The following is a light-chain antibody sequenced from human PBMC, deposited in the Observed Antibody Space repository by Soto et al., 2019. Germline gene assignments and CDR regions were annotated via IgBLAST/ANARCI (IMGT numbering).Light chain of an antibody. V-gene: IGKV3-15*01. CDR2: GAS. CDR3: QQYYNWRT. CDR1: QSVSSN. J-gene: IGKJ1*01. Sequence: EIVMTQSPATLSVSPGERANLSCRASQSVSSNLAWYQQKPGQAPRLLIYGASTRATGIPARFSGSGSGTEFSLTITILQSVDFAIYYCQQYYNWRTFGQGTKVDIK.